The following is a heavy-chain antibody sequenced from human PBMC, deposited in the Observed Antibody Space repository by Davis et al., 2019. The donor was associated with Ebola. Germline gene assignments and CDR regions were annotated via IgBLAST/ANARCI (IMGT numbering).Heavy chain of an antibody. V-gene: IGHV3-7*03. J-gene: IGHJ4*02. CDR2: TNQDGSEK. D-gene: IGHD3-10*01. CDR3: ARDIWFGELVDY. Sequence: GESLKISCGASEFTFSSFWMSWARQAPGKGLEWVASTNQDGSEKYYVDSVKGRFTISRDNAKNSLHLQMNSLRADDTAIYFCARDIWFGELVDYWGQGILVTVSS. CDR1: EFTFSSFW.